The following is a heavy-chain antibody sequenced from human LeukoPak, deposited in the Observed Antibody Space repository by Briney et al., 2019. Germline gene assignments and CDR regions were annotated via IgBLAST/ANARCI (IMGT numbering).Heavy chain of an antibody. CDR3: ARDLHSSGSYRFDP. Sequence: PSETLSLTCAVSGDSVSSDYWSWIRQPPGKGLEWIGYIYYTGSTNYNPSLKSRVTISVDTSKNQFSLKLSSVTAADTAVYYCARDLHSSGSYRFDPWGQGTLVTVSS. CDR2: IYYTGST. CDR1: GDSVSSDY. V-gene: IGHV4-59*02. J-gene: IGHJ5*02. D-gene: IGHD3-22*01.